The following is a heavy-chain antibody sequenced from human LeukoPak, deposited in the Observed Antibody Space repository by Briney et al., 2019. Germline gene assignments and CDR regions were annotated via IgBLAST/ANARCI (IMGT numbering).Heavy chain of an antibody. Sequence: SETLSLTCAVYGGSFSGYYWSWIRQPPGKGLEWIGEINHSGSTNYNPSLKSRVTISVDTSKNQFSLKLSSVTAADTAVYYCARPRGVAAGSWGQGTMVTVSS. CDR3: ARPRGVAAGS. V-gene: IGHV4-34*01. J-gene: IGHJ3*01. D-gene: IGHD6-13*01. CDR1: GGSFSGYY. CDR2: INHSGST.